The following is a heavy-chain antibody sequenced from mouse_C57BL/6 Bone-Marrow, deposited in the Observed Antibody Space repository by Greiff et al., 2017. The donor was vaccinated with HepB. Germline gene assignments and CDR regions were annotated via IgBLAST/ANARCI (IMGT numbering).Heavy chain of an antibody. D-gene: IGHD1-1*01. J-gene: IGHJ4*01. V-gene: IGHV5-4*01. CDR3: ARGDYGSSYDYAMDY. Sequence: EVQLVESGGGLVKPGGSLKLSCAASGFTFSSYAMSWVRQTPEKRLEWVATISDGGSYTYYPDNVKGRFTISRDNAKNNLYLQMSHLKSEDTAMYYCARGDYGSSYDYAMDYWGQGTSVTVSS. CDR1: GFTFSSYA. CDR2: ISDGGSYT.